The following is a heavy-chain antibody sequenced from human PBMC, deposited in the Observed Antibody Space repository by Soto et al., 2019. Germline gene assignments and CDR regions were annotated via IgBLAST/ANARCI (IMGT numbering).Heavy chain of an antibody. CDR2: ISAYNGNT. Sequence: ASVKVSCKASGYTFTSYGIGWVRQAPGQGLEWMGWISAYNGNTNYAQKLQGRVTMTTDTSTSTAYMELRSLRSDDTAVYYCARWRGTTGTPWGAFDIWGQGTMVTVSS. CDR1: GYTFTSYG. CDR3: ARWRGTTGTPWGAFDI. D-gene: IGHD1-1*01. J-gene: IGHJ3*02. V-gene: IGHV1-18*01.